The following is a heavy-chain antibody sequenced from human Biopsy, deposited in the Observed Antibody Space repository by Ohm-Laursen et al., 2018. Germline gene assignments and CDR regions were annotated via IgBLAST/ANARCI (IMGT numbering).Heavy chain of an antibody. CDR3: AADINVWNVNY. CDR2: LDPEHGKR. J-gene: IGHJ4*02. V-gene: IGHV1-24*01. D-gene: IGHD1-1*01. Sequence: ASVKVSCKVSGYTLAELSMHWVRQAPGQGLEWMGGLDPEHGKRIYAQAFQGRVSMTEDTSTDTAYMELRSLRSEDTAVYYCAADINVWNVNYWGQGTLVTVSS. CDR1: GYTLAELS.